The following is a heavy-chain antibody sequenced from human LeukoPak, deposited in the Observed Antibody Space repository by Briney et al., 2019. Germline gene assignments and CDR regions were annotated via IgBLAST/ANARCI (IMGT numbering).Heavy chain of an antibody. Sequence: ASVKVSCKASGYTFTSYGISWVRQAPGQGLEWMGWISAYNGNTNYAQKLQGRVTMTTDTSTSTAYMELRSLRSDDTAVYYCARDASTVTASLAWFDPWGQGTLVTVSS. V-gene: IGHV1-18*01. D-gene: IGHD4-11*01. CDR2: ISAYNGNT. CDR3: ARDASTVTASLAWFDP. CDR1: GYTFTSYG. J-gene: IGHJ5*02.